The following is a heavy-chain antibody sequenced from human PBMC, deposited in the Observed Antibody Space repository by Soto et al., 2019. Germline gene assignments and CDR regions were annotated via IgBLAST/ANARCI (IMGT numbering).Heavy chain of an antibody. Sequence: VGSLRLSCAASGFTFSSYGMHWVRQAPGKGLEWVAVISYDGSNKYYADSVKGRFTISRDNSKNTLYLQMNSLRAEDTAVYYCARDLAVDSGGDDIWGQGTMVTVSS. D-gene: IGHD6-19*01. CDR1: GFTFSSYG. J-gene: IGHJ3*02. CDR2: ISYDGSNK. V-gene: IGHV3-30*03. CDR3: ARDLAVDSGGDDI.